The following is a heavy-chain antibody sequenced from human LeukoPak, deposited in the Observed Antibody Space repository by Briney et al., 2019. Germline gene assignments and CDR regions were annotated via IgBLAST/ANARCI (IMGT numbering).Heavy chain of an antibody. D-gene: IGHD4-17*01. Sequence: GGSLRLSCAASGFTFSSYAMSWVRQAPGKGLEWVSAISDSGGSTYYADSVKGRFTISRDNSKNTLYLQMNSLRAEDTAVYYCAKDRDYGDYYFDYWGQGTLVTVSS. J-gene: IGHJ4*02. CDR3: AKDRDYGDYYFDY. CDR1: GFTFSSYA. CDR2: ISDSGGST. V-gene: IGHV3-23*01.